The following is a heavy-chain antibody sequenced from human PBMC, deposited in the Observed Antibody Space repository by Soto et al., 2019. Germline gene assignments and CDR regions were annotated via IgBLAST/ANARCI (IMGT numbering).Heavy chain of an antibody. CDR3: ARETMGFDP. CDR1: GFTFSSYW. CDR2: INQDGSEK. J-gene: IGHJ5*02. V-gene: IGHV3-7*04. Sequence: GGSLRLSCAASGFTFSSYWMSWVRQAPGKGLGWVANINQDGSEKYYVDSVKGRFTIPRDKAKNSLYLQMNSLRAEDTAVYYCARETMGFDPWGQGTLVTVSS.